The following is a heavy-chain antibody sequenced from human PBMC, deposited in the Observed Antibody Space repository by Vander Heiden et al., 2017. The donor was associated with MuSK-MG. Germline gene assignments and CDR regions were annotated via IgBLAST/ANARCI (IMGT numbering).Heavy chain of an antibody. V-gene: IGHV3-11*04. CDR3: ARAGDSSGWYRLGFDC. Sequence: QVQLVESGGGLVKPGGSLRLSCAASGFTFRDYYMSWIRQAPGKGLEWVSYISGSGSTIYYADSVKGRFTISRDNAKNSLYLQMNSLRAEDTAVHYCARAGDSSGWYRLGFDCWGQGTLVTVSS. D-gene: IGHD6-19*01. CDR2: ISGSGSTI. CDR1: GFTFRDYY. J-gene: IGHJ4*02.